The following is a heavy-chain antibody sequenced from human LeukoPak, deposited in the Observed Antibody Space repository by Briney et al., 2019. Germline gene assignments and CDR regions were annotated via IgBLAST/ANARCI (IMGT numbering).Heavy chain of an antibody. CDR1: GGSLSGFF. J-gene: IGHJ2*01. Sequence: PSETLSLTCTVSGGSLSGFFWSWIRQPPGKGLEWIGYIYNSGSTGYNPSLKSRVTISEDTSNNQFSLKLKFVTAADTAVYYCARERAHDWYFDLWGRGTLVAVSS. CDR2: IYNSGST. CDR3: ARERAHDWYFDL. V-gene: IGHV4-59*08.